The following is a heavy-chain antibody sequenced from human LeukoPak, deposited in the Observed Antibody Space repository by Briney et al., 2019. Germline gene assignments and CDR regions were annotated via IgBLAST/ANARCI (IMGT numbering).Heavy chain of an antibody. V-gene: IGHV1-69*01. D-gene: IGHD3-22*01. CDR1: GGTFSSYA. J-gene: IGHJ4*02. Sequence: ASVKVSCKASGGTFSSYAISWVRQAPGQGLEWMGGIIPIFGTANYAQKFQGRVTITADESTSTAYMELSSLRSEDTAVYYCAGPDTYYYDSSGYRYFDYWGQGTLVTVSS. CDR3: AGPDTYYYDSSGYRYFDY. CDR2: IIPIFGTA.